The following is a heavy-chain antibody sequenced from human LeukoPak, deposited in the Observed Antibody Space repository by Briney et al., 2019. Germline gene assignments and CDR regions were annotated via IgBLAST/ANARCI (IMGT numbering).Heavy chain of an antibody. CDR1: GFTVSSDY. J-gene: IGHJ4*02. Sequence: SGGSLRLSCAASGFTVSSDYMSWVRQAPGKGLEWVSVIYTDDSTYYADSVKDRFTISRDNSKNTLYLQMNSLRAEDTAVYYCARVPGLYSTFDCWGQGTLVTVSS. D-gene: IGHD2-8*01. CDR2: IYTDDST. CDR3: ARVPGLYSTFDC. V-gene: IGHV3-66*01.